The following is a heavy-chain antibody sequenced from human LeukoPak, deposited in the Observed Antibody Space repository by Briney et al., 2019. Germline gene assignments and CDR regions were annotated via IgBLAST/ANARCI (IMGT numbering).Heavy chain of an antibody. Sequence: SETRSLTCTVSGGSISSSSYYWGWMRQPPGNGLEWIGSIYYSGSTYYNPSLKSRVTISLDTPKNQFSLMLNSVAASDTAIYYCARLISYSSSGGLALDYWGQGTLVAVSS. J-gene: IGHJ4*02. CDR1: GGSISSSSYY. CDR2: IYYSGST. V-gene: IGHV4-39*07. D-gene: IGHD6-13*01. CDR3: ARLISYSSSGGLALDY.